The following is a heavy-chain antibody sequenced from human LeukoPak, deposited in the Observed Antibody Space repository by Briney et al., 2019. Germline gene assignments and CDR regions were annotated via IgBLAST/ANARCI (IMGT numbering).Heavy chain of an antibody. J-gene: IGHJ5*02. Sequence: GGSLRLSCAPSGYTFSRYWMSWVRHAPGKGLEWVANIKQDGSEKYYVDSVKGRFTLSRDNAKSSLYLQMNILRAEDTAVYDTARVQTGQIIGSRYHSQENWFDPWGEGALVTVS. CDR1: GYTFSRYW. V-gene: IGHV3-7*01. D-gene: IGHD3-3*01. CDR3: ARVQTGQIIGSRYHSQENWFDP. CDR2: IKQDGSEK.